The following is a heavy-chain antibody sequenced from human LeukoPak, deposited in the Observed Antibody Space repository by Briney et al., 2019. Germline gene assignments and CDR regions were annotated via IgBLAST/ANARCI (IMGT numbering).Heavy chain of an antibody. CDR1: GYTFTGYY. Sequence: GASVKVSCKASGYTFTGYYMHWVRQAPGQGLEWMGIINPSGGSTSYAQKFQGRVTMTRDMSTSTVYMELSSLRSEDTAVYYCARVEGLRYMGERGFDYWGQGTLVTVSS. CDR3: ARVEGLRYMGERGFDY. CDR2: INPSGGST. D-gene: IGHD3-16*01. V-gene: IGHV1-46*01. J-gene: IGHJ4*02.